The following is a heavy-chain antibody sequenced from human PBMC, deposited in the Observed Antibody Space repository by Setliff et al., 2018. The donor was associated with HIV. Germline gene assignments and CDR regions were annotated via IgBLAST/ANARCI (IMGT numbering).Heavy chain of an antibody. J-gene: IGHJ3*02. Sequence: GSLRLSCAASEFTFSSYHMNWVRQAPGKGLEWISYVGSGGNIYYADSVKGRFTISRDNAKNSLYLQMNSLRAEDTALYYCARDLDYAFNIWGQGTMVTVSS. CDR3: ARDLDYAFNI. D-gene: IGHD3-9*01. CDR1: EFTFSSYH. CDR2: VGSGGNI. V-gene: IGHV3-21*05.